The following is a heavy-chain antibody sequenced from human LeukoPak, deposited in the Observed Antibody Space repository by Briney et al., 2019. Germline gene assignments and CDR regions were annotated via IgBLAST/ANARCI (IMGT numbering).Heavy chain of an antibody. CDR1: GFIFSDYY. D-gene: IGHD1-7*01. CDR2: ISSSGSAI. J-gene: IGHJ6*03. CDR3: AREARVWNSGYDYYYYMDV. Sequence: GGSLRLSCAASGFIFSDYYMSWIRQAPGKGLEWVSYISSSGSAIYYADSVKGRFTISRDNAKNSLYLQLHSLRVEDTAVYFCAREARVWNSGYDYYYYMDVWGKGTTVTVSS. V-gene: IGHV3-11*01.